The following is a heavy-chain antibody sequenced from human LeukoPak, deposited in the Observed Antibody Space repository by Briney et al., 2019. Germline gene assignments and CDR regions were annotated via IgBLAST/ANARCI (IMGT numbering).Heavy chain of an antibody. CDR2: IYYSGST. CDR3: ARRYYYYGMDV. V-gene: IGHV4-61*01. J-gene: IGHJ6*02. Sequence: SETLSLTCTVSGGSVSSGSYYWSWSRQPPGKGLEWIGYIYYSGSTNYNPSLKSRVTISVDTSKNQFSLKLSSVTAADTAVYYCARRYYYYGMDVWGQGTTVTVSS. CDR1: GGSVSSGSYY.